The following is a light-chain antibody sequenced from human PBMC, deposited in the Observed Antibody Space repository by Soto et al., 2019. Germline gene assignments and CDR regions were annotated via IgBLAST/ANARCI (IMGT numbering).Light chain of an antibody. CDR1: SRDVGGYNF. CDR3: SSYTSSSILV. Sequence: QSALTQPASVSGSPGRSITISCTGTSRDVGGYNFVSWYQQYPGEVPKLMIYEVGNRPSGVSNRFSGSKSGNTASLTISGLQAEDEADYYCSSYTSSSILVFGTGTKVTVL. V-gene: IGLV2-14*01. J-gene: IGLJ1*01. CDR2: EVG.